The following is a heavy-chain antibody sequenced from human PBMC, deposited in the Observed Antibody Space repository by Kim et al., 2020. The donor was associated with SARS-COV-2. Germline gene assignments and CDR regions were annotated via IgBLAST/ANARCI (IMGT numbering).Heavy chain of an antibody. D-gene: IGHD4-4*01. CDR3: AKVYRQTIVTYYGMDV. J-gene: IGHJ6*02. CDR2: IWYVGSNK. CDR1: GFTFSSYG. V-gene: IGHV3-33*06. Sequence: GGSLRLSCAASGFTFSSYGMHWVRQAPGKGLEWVAVIWYVGSNKYYADSVKGLFTISRDNSKNTLYLQMNSLRAEDTAVYYCAKVYRQTIVTYYGMDVWGQGTTVTVS.